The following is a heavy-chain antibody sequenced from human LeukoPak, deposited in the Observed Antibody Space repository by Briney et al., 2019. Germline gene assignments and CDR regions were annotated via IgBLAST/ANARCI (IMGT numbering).Heavy chain of an antibody. CDR1: GFTFSSYG. V-gene: IGHV3-33*03. D-gene: IGHD2-15*01. CDR2: IWYDGSNK. CDR3: AKDVYCSGGSCYAFDY. Sequence: GSLRLSCAASGFTFSSYGMHWVRQAPGKGLEWVAVIWYDGSNKYYADSVKGRFTISRDNAKNSLYLQMNSLRAEDTALYYCAKDVYCSGGSCYAFDYWGQGTLVTVSS. J-gene: IGHJ4*02.